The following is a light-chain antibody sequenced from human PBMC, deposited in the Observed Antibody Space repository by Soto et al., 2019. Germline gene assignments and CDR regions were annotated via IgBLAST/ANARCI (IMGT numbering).Light chain of an antibody. CDR3: QQYDSSTGT. J-gene: IGKJ1*01. CDR1: QSVSSSY. Sequence: EIVLTQSPGTLSLSPGERATLSCRASQSVSSSYLAWYQQKPGQAPRLLIYSASSRATGIPDRFSGSGSGTDFTLIISRLVPEDFAVYYCQQYDSSTGTFGQGTKVEIK. CDR2: SAS. V-gene: IGKV3-20*01.